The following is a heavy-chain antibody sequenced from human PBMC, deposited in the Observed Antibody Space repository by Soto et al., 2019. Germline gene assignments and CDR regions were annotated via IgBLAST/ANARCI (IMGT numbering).Heavy chain of an antibody. CDR3: AEGRGERSSCCDGY. J-gene: IGHJ4*02. V-gene: IGHV3-30-3*01. CDR2: ISYDGSNK. Sequence: QVQLVESGGGVVQPGRSLRLSCAASGFTVSSYAMHWVRQAPGKGLEWVAVISYDGSNKYYADSVRGIFTITRDNSKNTLYLQMHSLRAEDTAVSVCAEGRGERSSCCDGYWGQGTLVTVSS. D-gene: IGHD2-2*01. CDR1: GFTVSSYA.